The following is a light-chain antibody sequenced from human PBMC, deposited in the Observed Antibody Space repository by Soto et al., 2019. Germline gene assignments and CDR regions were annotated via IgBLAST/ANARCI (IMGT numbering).Light chain of an antibody. Sequence: DIVMTQSPATLSVSPGERATLSCRASQSVGSNLVWYQQKPGQTPRLLIYGVSTRATGIPVRFSGSGSGTEFTLTITSLQSEDFAVYYCQQCNNWPLTFGGGTKVEIK. J-gene: IGKJ4*01. CDR2: GVS. CDR1: QSVGSN. V-gene: IGKV3-15*01. CDR3: QQCNNWPLT.